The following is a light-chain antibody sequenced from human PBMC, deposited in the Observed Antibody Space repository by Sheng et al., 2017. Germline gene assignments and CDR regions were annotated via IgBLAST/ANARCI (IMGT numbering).Light chain of an antibody. CDR2: QTS. Sequence: DIQMTQSPATLSASLGDRGTITCRASQYVSSSLAWYQQAPGRAPKLLIYQTSVLQSGVPSRFSGSGSGREFNLTISSLQPDDFATYYCQQYKTTPLTFGGGTKVEIK. CDR1: QYVSSS. J-gene: IGKJ4*01. CDR3: QQYKTTPLT. V-gene: IGKV1-5*03.